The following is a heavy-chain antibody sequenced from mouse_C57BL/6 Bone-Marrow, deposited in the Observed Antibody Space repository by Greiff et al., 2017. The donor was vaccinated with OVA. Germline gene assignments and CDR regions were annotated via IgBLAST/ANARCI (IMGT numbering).Heavy chain of an antibody. CDR1: GYTFTSYW. CDR3: ARCGWDYFDY. V-gene: IGHV1-69*01. Sequence: QQSCKASGYTFTSYWMHWVKQRPGQGLEWIGEIDPSDSYTNYNQKFKGKSTLTVDKSSSTAYMQLSSLTSEDSAVYYCARCGWDYFDYWGQGTTLTVSS. CDR2: IDPSDSYT. D-gene: IGHD3-3*01. J-gene: IGHJ2*01.